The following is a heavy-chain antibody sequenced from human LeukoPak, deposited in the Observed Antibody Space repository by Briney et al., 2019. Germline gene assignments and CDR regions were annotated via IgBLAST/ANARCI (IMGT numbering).Heavy chain of an antibody. J-gene: IGHJ3*02. V-gene: IGHV1-69*04. CDR2: IIPILGIA. CDR3: ASAVTTPNAFDI. D-gene: IGHD4-17*01. Sequence: SVKVSCKVSGGTFSSYAISWVRQAPGQGLEWMGRIIPILGIANYAQKFQGRVTITADKSTSTAYMELSSLRSGDTAVYYCASAVTTPNAFDIWGQGTMVTVSS. CDR1: GGTFSSYA.